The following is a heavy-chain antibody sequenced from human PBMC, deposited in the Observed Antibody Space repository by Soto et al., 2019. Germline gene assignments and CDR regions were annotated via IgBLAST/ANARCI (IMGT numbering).Heavy chain of an antibody. J-gene: IGHJ6*02. CDR3: ARDQRWLPDSDYYGMDV. D-gene: IGHD5-12*01. Sequence: SETLSLTCTVSGGSISSSSYYWGWIRQHPGKGLEWIGYIYYSGSTYYNPSLKSRVTISVDTSKNQFSLKLSSVTAADTAVYYCARDQRWLPDSDYYGMDVWGQGTTVTVSS. CDR1: GGSISSSSYY. CDR2: IYYSGST. V-gene: IGHV4-31*03.